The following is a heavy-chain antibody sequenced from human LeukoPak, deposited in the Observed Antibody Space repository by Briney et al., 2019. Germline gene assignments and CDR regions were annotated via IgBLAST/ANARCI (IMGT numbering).Heavy chain of an antibody. J-gene: IGHJ6*04. CDR3: ARDPRVDTAMVYYYYGMDV. CDR2: IYHSGST. Sequence: PSETLSLTCAVSGGSMSSSNWWSWVRQPPGQGLESIGEIYHSGSTNYNPSLKSRVTISVDKSKNQFSLKLSSVTAADTAVYYCARDPRVDTAMVYYYYGMDVWAKGTTVTVSS. V-gene: IGHV4-4*02. CDR1: GGSMSSSNW. D-gene: IGHD5-18*01.